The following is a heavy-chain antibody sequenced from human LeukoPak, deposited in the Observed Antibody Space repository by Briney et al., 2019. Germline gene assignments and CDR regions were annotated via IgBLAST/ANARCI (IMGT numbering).Heavy chain of an antibody. V-gene: IGHV3-9*01. J-gene: IGHJ3*01. CDR1: GFTFDDYA. CDR3: AKDGASGVGAPLD. Sequence: GGSLRLSCAASGFTFDDYAMHWVRQAPGKGLEWVSGISWNSGSIGYADSVKGRFTISRDNAKNSLYLQMNSLRAEDTALYYCAKDGASGVGAPLDWGQGTMVTVSS. D-gene: IGHD1-26*01. CDR2: ISWNSGSI.